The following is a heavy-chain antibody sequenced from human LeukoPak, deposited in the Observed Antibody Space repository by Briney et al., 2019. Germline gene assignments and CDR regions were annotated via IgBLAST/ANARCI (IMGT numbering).Heavy chain of an antibody. V-gene: IGHV3-20*04. J-gene: IGHJ4*02. CDR2: INWNGGST. Sequence: PGGSLRLSCAASGFTFSSYAMSWVRQAPGKGLEWVSGINWNGGSTGYADSVKGRFSISRDNAKNALYLQMNSLRAEDTALYYCASGVVAANYFDYWGQGTLVTVSS. CDR3: ASGVVAANYFDY. D-gene: IGHD2-15*01. CDR1: GFTFSSYA.